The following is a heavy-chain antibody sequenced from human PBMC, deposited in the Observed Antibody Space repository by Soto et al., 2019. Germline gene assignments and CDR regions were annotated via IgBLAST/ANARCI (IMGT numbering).Heavy chain of an antibody. D-gene: IGHD3-22*01. V-gene: IGHV3-30-3*01. CDR3: AREGSSGYYYRYYFDY. J-gene: IGHJ4*02. CDR2: ISYDGSNK. Sequence: VGSLRLSCAASVFTFSSYAMHCVRHSPGKWLEWVAVISYDGSNKYYADSVKGRFTISRDNSKNTLYLQMKSLRAEDTAVYYCAREGSSGYYYRYYFDYWGQGTLVTVSS. CDR1: VFTFSSYA.